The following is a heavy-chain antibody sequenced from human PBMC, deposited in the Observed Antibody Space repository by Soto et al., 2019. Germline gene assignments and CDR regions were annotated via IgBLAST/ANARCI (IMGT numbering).Heavy chain of an antibody. Sequence: SVKVSCKASGDTFSSYAISWVRQAPGQGLEWMGGIIPIFGIANYAQKFQGRVAITQDESTSTAYTDLSSLRSAGTAVYYCAIEGRYYGRRSNYIYNCGQEPL. J-gene: IGHJ4*02. CDR2: IIPIFGIA. CDR3: AIEGRYYGRRSNYIYN. CDR1: GDTFSSYA. D-gene: IGHD3-10*01. V-gene: IGHV1-69*13.